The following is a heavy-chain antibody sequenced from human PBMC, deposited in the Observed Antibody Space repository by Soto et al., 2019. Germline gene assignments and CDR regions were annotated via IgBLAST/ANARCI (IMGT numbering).Heavy chain of an antibody. CDR3: ARHAFSSLLLTPFDP. V-gene: IGHV4-39*01. J-gene: IGHJ5*02. CDR1: GGSISSSSYY. D-gene: IGHD3-10*01. CDR2: IYYSGST. Sequence: QLQLQESGPGLVKPSETLSLTCTVSGGSISSSSYYWGWIRRPPGKGLEWIGSIYYSGSTYYNPSLKTRLTISVDTSKNQFSLKLSSVTAADTAVYYCARHAFSSLLLTPFDPWGQGTLVTVSS.